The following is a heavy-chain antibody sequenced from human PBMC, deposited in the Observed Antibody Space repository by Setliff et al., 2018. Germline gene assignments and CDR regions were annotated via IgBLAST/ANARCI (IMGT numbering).Heavy chain of an antibody. Sequence: GSLRLSCAASGFSFNTYGMHWVRQAPGEGLEWMAFVQFDGSNKYYADSVLGRFTISRDNIKNTAFLQMNSLRADDTAMYYCVASPSNKNGHFEYWGQGTQVTVSS. CDR2: VQFDGSNK. V-gene: IGHV3-30*02. J-gene: IGHJ4*02. CDR3: VASPSNKNGHFEY. CDR1: GFSFNTYG.